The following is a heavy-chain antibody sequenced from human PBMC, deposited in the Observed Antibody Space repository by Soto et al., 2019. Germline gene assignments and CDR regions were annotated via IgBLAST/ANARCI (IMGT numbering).Heavy chain of an antibody. Sequence: GGSLRLSCSASGFTFSSYAMHWVRQAPGKGLEYVSAISSNGGSTYYADSVKGRFTISRDNSKNTLYLQMSSLRAEDTAVYYCVKVDQISPQWLATFDYWGQGTLVTVSS. CDR1: GFTFSSYA. V-gene: IGHV3-64D*08. D-gene: IGHD6-19*01. J-gene: IGHJ4*02. CDR2: ISSNGGST. CDR3: VKVDQISPQWLATFDY.